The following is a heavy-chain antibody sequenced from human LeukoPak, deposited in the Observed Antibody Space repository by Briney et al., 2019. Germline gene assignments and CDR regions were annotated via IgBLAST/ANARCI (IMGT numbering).Heavy chain of an antibody. CDR3: ARGGGSGSYYNTDLDY. Sequence: GASVKVSCKASGYTFTSYYMHWVRQAPGQGLEWMGIINPSGGSTSYAQKFQGRVTMTRDMSTSTVYMELSSLRSEDTAVYYCARGGGSGSYYNTDLDYWGQGTLVTVSS. D-gene: IGHD3-10*01. J-gene: IGHJ4*02. V-gene: IGHV1-46*01. CDR1: GYTFTSYY. CDR2: INPSGGST.